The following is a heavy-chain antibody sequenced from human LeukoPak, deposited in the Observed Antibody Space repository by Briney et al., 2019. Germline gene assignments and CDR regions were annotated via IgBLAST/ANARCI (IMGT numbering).Heavy chain of an antibody. Sequence: ASVKVPFKASGYTFTCYGISWVRQAPGQGLEWMGWISAYNGNTNYTQKLQGRVTMTTDTSTSTAYMELRSLRSDDTAVYYCARDPYYDSSGYYLAFDIWGQGTMVTVSS. CDR1: GYTFTCYG. V-gene: IGHV1-18*01. CDR2: ISAYNGNT. CDR3: ARDPYYDSSGYYLAFDI. J-gene: IGHJ3*02. D-gene: IGHD3-22*01.